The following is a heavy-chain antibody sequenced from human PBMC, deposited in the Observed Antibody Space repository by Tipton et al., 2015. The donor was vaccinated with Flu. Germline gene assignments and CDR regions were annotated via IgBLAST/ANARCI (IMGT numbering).Heavy chain of an antibody. CDR2: IRYDGSNK. V-gene: IGHV3-30*02. CDR3: AKEPGLLRYFDS. Sequence: GSLRLSCVASGFIFRNYGMHWVRQAPGRGLEWVAFIRYDGSNKDYEASVKGRFTISRDNSNNTVYLQMNSLRDEDTAVYYCAKEPGLLRYFDSWGQGTPVTVSS. CDR1: GFIFRNYG. J-gene: IGHJ4*02. D-gene: IGHD2-8*02.